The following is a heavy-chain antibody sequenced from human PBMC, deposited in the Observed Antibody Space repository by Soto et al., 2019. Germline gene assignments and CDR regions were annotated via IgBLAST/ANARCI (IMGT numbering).Heavy chain of an antibody. CDR3: ASGYAGHANWFDP. V-gene: IGHV3-7*01. CDR1: GFNFSDRW. J-gene: IGHJ5*02. D-gene: IGHD5-12*01. CDR2: IKQDGSET. Sequence: PGGSLRLSCATSGFNFSDRWMSWLRQAPGKGLEWVANIKQDGSETYYEDSVKGRFIISRDNVENSVYLQMSSLSAEDTALYYCASGYAGHANWFDPWGQGTLVTVSS.